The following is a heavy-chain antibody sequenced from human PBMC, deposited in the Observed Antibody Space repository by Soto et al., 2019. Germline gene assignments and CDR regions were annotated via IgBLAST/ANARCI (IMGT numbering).Heavy chain of an antibody. CDR1: GYTFTSYA. J-gene: IGHJ6*02. CDR2: INAGNGNT. V-gene: IGHV1-3*01. CDR3: ARVPRPKSKEWSLHYVTAV. D-gene: IGHD3-3*01. Sequence: ASVKVCCKASGYTFTSYAMHWVRQAPGQRLEWMGWINAGNGNTKYSQKFQGRVTITRDTSASTAYMELSSLRSGDTAVYYCARVPRPKSKEWSLHYVTAVWAQGPRATVS.